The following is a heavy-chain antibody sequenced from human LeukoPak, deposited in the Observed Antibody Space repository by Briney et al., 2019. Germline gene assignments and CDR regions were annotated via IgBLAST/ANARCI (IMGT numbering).Heavy chain of an antibody. CDR1: GFTFSNAW. D-gene: IGHD6-19*01. V-gene: IGHV3-15*01. Sequence: PGGSLRLSCAASGFTFSNAWMSWVRQAPGRGLEWVGRIKSKVDGGTADYAAAVEGRFTISRDDSENTLSLQMSSLKTDDTAVYYCTRDREVAGPDSWGQGTLVTVSS. CDR3: TRDREVAGPDS. CDR2: IKSKVDGGTA. J-gene: IGHJ4*02.